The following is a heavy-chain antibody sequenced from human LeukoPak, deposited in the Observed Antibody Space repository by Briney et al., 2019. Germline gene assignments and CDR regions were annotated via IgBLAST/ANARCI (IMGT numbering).Heavy chain of an antibody. J-gene: IGHJ4*02. CDR3: AKDHRYDFWSGSDY. D-gene: IGHD3-3*01. CDR2: ISGSGGST. CDR1: GFTFSSYA. Sequence: GRSLRLSCAASGFTFSSYAMSWVRQAPGKGLEWVSAISGSGGSTYYADSVKGRFTISRDNSKNTLYLQMNSPRAEDTAVYYCAKDHRYDFWSGSDYWGQGTLVTVSS. V-gene: IGHV3-23*01.